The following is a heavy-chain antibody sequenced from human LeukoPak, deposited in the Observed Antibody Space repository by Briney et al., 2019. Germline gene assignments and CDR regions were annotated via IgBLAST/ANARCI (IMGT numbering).Heavy chain of an antibody. V-gene: IGHV3-48*03. CDR2: IGSSGTTI. Sequence: GGSLRPSRAASGFTFSSYEMNWVRQAPGKGLEWVSYIGSSGTTIYYADSVKGRFTISRDNAKNSLYLQMSSLRAEDTAVYYCATDCGSSCFDYWGQGTLVTVSS. J-gene: IGHJ4*02. D-gene: IGHD6-13*01. CDR3: ATDCGSSCFDY. CDR1: GFTFSSYE.